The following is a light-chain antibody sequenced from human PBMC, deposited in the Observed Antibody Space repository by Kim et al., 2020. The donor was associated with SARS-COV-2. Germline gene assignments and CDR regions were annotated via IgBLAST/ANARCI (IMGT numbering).Light chain of an antibody. J-gene: IGLJ1*01. Sequence: RVTISCTGGISNNGAGYDVLWYQQLPATAPKLLIYGNSNRPSGVPDRFSGSKSDTSASLAITGLQAEDEADYYCQSYDNSLSGYVFGSGTKVTVL. CDR1: ISNNGAGYD. V-gene: IGLV1-40*01. CDR3: QSYDNSLSGYV. CDR2: GNS.